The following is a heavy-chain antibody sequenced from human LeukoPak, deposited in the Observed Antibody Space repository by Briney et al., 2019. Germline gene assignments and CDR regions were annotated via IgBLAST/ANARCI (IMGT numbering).Heavy chain of an antibody. CDR1: GFAFSDHY. V-gene: IGHV3-23*01. Sequence: PGGSLRLSCAASGFAFSDHYMDWVRQAPGKGLEWVSAISGSGGSTYYADSVKGRFTISRDNSKNTLYLQMNSLRAEDTAVYYCAKDRRSGTAPEYGDSLFGYFDYWGQGTLVTVSS. CDR2: ISGSGGST. J-gene: IGHJ4*02. D-gene: IGHD4-17*01. CDR3: AKDRRSGTAPEYGDSLFGYFDY.